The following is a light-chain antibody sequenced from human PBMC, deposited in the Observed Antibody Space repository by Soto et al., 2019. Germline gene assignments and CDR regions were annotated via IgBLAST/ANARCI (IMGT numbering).Light chain of an antibody. CDR2: GAS. CDR1: QYVDTY. CDR3: QQSYRTPRS. Sequence: DIQMIQSPSSLSESVGDRVTITCRASQYVDTYLNWYQQKPGKAPKLLIYGASSLQSGVQSRFSGIGSGTDFTLTISSLQPEDSATYYCQQSYRTPRSFGQGTKVEVK. J-gene: IGKJ1*01. V-gene: IGKV1-39*01.